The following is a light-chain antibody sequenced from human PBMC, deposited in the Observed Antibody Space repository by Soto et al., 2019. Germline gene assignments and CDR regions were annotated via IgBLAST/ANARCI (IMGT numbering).Light chain of an antibody. CDR3: HQYDHWPQT. CDR2: GAS. CDR1: QSVRSY. V-gene: IGKV3-15*01. Sequence: EVVMTQSPATLSVSAGERATLSCGASQSVRSYLAWYQQKPDQAPRLLIHGASTRAPGIPARFSGSGSGTDFTLTISSLQSEDFAVYYCHQYDHWPQTFGQGTKVDIK. J-gene: IGKJ1*01.